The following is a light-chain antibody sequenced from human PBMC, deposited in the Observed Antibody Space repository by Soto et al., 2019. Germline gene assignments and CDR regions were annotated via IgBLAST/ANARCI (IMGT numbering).Light chain of an antibody. CDR2: NVS. CDR3: MQGTHWPPT. J-gene: IGKJ1*01. V-gene: IGKV2-30*01. Sequence: DVVMTQSPLSLPVTLGLPASISCRSSLSLVYSDGNTYLSWFHQRPGQSPRRLIYNVSNRGSGVPDKFSGSGSGTDFTLKISRVEAEDVGIYYCMQGTHWPPTFGQGTKVEIK. CDR1: LSLVYSDGNTY.